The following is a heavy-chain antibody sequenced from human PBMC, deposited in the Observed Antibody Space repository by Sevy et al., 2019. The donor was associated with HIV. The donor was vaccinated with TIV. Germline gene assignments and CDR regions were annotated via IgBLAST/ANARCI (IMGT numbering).Heavy chain of an antibody. CDR2: IGYDGNNK. J-gene: IGHJ4*02. D-gene: IGHD4-17*01. V-gene: IGHV3-33*01. CDR3: ARDPRIYGDYLLAYFDY. Sequence: GGSLRLSCAASGLTPSTYGIHWVRQAPGKGLEWLAVIGYDGNNKFYADSVKGRFTISRDDSKNTVFLQMDSLRAEDTAVYYCARDPRIYGDYLLAYFDYWGQGTLVTVSS. CDR1: GLTPSTYG.